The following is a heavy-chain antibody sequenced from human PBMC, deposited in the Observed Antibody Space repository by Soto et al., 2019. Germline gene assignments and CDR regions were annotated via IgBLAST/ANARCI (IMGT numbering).Heavy chain of an antibody. D-gene: IGHD3-22*01. V-gene: IGHV5-51*01. CDR2: IYPDNSDT. CDR3: ARQGVDSRLFSSAVFDT. Sequence: PGESLKISCKSSGYSFTSYWIVWVRQMPGRGLEWMGVIYPDNSDTTYSPSFQGQVTISADKSSSTAYLQWSTLKASDTAMYYCARQGVDSRLFSSAVFDTWGQGPMVTVSS. CDR1: GYSFTSYW. J-gene: IGHJ3*02.